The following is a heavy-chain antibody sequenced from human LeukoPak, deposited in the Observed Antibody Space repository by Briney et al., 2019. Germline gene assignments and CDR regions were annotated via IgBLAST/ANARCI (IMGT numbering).Heavy chain of an antibody. V-gene: IGHV3-30*02. D-gene: IGHD2-2*01. CDR1: GFTFRSYG. J-gene: IGHJ3*02. Sequence: GGSLTLSCAASGFTFRSYGMHWVRQAPGKGLEWVEFIRYDGSNKYYADSVKGRFTISRDNSKNTLYLQMNSLRAEDTAVYYCANWSPQPLSAFDIRGQGTMVTVSS. CDR3: ANWSPQPLSAFDI. CDR2: IRYDGSNK.